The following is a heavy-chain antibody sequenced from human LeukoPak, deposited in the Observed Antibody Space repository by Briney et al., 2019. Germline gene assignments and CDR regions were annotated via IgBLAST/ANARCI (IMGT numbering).Heavy chain of an antibody. CDR2: ISAQNGNT. Sequence: ASVKVSCKSSGYMFTSHGIHWLRQAPGQGLEWMGWISAQNGNTNYMQQFLGKVTMTRDTSASTVYMELRSLKSDDTAVYYCARDLRYSSGWSASGMDVWGKGTTVTISS. D-gene: IGHD6-19*01. J-gene: IGHJ6*03. CDR3: ARDLRYSSGWSASGMDV. V-gene: IGHV1-18*01. CDR1: GYMFTSHG.